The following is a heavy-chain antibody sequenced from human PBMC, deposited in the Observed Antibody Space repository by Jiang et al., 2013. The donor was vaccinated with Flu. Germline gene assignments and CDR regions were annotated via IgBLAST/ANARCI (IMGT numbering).Heavy chain of an antibody. V-gene: IGHV1-18*01. J-gene: IGHJ5*02. Sequence: STYNGNTNYAQKLQGRVTMTTDTSTSTAYMELRSLRSDDTAVYYCARDSPPGIAAADPNWFDPWGQGTLVTVSS. D-gene: IGHD6-13*01. CDR2: STYNGNT. CDR3: ARDSPPGIAAADPNWFDP.